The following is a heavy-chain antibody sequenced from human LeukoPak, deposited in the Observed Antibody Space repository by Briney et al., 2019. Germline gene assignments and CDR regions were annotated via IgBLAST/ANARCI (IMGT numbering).Heavy chain of an antibody. CDR1: GFTFSSHW. Sequence: GGSLRLSCTASGFTFSSHWMHWVRQAPGKGLVWVSRINSDGSTTSYADSVKGRFTISRDNAKNTLYLQMNSLRAEDTAVYYCARDPSGMVCDYWGQGTLVTASS. CDR3: ARDPSGMVCDY. D-gene: IGHD3-10*01. V-gene: IGHV3-74*01. CDR2: INSDGSTT. J-gene: IGHJ4*02.